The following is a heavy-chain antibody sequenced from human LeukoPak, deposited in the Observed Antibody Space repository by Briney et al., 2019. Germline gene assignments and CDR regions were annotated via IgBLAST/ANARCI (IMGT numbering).Heavy chain of an antibody. CDR1: GFTFSDYY. D-gene: IGHD4-17*01. Sequence: GGSLRLSCAASGFTFSDYYMSWIRQAPGKGLEWVGVIWYDGSNKYYADSVKGRFTISRDNSKNTLYLQMNSLRAEDTAVYYCARDSLYGDYPNDAFDIWGQGTMVTVSS. CDR3: ARDSLYGDYPNDAFDI. CDR2: IWYDGSNK. V-gene: IGHV3-33*08. J-gene: IGHJ3*02.